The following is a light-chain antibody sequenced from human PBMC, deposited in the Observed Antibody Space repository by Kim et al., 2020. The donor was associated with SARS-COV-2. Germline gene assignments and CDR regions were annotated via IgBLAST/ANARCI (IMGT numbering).Light chain of an antibody. CDR2: GAS. CDR3: QEYNKWPLN. V-gene: IGKV3-15*01. Sequence: EIVMTQSPATLSVSPGERATLSCRASQSVSSNLAWYQQKPGQAPRLLIYGASTRATGIPARFSGSGSGTEFTLTISSLQSEDFAVYYCQEYNKWPLNFRGGTKV. J-gene: IGKJ4*01. CDR1: QSVSSN.